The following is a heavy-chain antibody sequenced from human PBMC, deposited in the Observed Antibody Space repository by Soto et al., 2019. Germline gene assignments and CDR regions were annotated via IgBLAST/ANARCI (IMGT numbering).Heavy chain of an antibody. CDR2: ISAYNGNT. Sequence: QVQLVQSGAEVKKPGASVKVSCKASGYTFTSYGISWVRQAPGQELEWMGWISAYNGNTNYAQKRQGRVTMATDTSTSTAHMELRRVSYDDTAVYCWARDHIRGEDWGQGTLVTVSS. V-gene: IGHV1-18*01. D-gene: IGHD3-10*01. CDR3: ARDHIRGED. CDR1: GYTFTSYG. J-gene: IGHJ4*02.